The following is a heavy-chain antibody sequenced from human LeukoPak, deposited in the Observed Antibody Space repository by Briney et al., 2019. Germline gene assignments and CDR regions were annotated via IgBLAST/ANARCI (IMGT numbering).Heavy chain of an antibody. V-gene: IGHV3-30*01. CDR1: GFTFSRNV. D-gene: IGHD3-10*01. CDR2: ISYDGNNK. CDR3: AKGGIPTGPYYYFYYMDV. J-gene: IGHJ6*03. Sequence: GGSLRLSCAASGFTFSRNVMHWVRQVPGRGLEWVVLISYDGNNKFYADSVKGRFTISRDNSRNTLFLQMNSLRGEDAAVYSCAKGGIPTGPYYYFYYMDVWGKGTAVTVSS.